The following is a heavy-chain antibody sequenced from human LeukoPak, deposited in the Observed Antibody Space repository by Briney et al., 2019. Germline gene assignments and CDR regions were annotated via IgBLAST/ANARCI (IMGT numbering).Heavy chain of an antibody. CDR1: GDSISRSIYY. CDR2: IYYSGST. V-gene: IGHV4-39*07. CDR3: ARLGPEVYGGNRVFDY. J-gene: IGHJ4*02. Sequence: TSETLSLTCTVSGDSISRSIYYWGWIRQPPGKGLEWIGSIYYSGSTNYNPSLKSRVTISVDTSKNQFSLKLSSVTAADTAVYYCARLGPEVYGGNRVFDYWGQGTLVTVSS. D-gene: IGHD4-23*01.